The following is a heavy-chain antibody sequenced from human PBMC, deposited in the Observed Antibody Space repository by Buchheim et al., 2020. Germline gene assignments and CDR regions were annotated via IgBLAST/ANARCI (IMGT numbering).Heavy chain of an antibody. J-gene: IGHJ5*02. CDR3: ARGSVGSGRYGLDWFDP. V-gene: IGHV3-74*01. CDR1: GFTFSTYW. CDR2: IKSDGSST. Sequence: EVQLVESGGGLVQPGGSLRLSCAASGFTFSTYWMHWVRQAPGKGLVWVSRIKSDGSSTSYADSVKGRFTISRDNAKNTLYLQMNSLGAEDTAVYYCARGSVGSGRYGLDWFDPWGQGTL. D-gene: IGHD3-10*01.